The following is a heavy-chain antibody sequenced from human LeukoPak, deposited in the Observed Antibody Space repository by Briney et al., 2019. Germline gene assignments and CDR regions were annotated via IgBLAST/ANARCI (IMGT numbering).Heavy chain of an antibody. J-gene: IGHJ3*02. CDR3: ARSGRGGAFDI. Sequence: GGTLRLSCAASGFTFSSYGMSWVRQAPGKGLVWVSRIYSDGSRTTYADSVKGRFTISGDNAKNTLYLQMNRLRAEDTAVYYCARSGRGGAFDIWGQGTMVTVSS. D-gene: IGHD1-26*01. V-gene: IGHV3-74*01. CDR2: IYSDGSRT. CDR1: GFTFSSYG.